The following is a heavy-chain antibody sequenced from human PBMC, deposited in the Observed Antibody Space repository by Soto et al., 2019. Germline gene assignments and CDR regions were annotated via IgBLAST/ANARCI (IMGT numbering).Heavy chain of an antibody. J-gene: IGHJ4*03. Sequence: RSLGLSCAYSGFTFSSEAVGCVRQAPGKGLEVVSAIRCSGGSTYYADTVKVRFTISRDNCMNTLYLQMNRRRAEDTAVYYCATPHVIRAWDDYFDYWGHGTLDTVSS. V-gene: IGHV3-23*01. CDR3: ATPHVIRAWDDYFDY. CDR1: GFTFSSEA. D-gene: IGHD2-21*01. CDR2: IRCSGGST.